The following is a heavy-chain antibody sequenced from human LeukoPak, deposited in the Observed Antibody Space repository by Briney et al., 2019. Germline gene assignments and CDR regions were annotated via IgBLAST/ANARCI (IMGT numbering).Heavy chain of an antibody. V-gene: IGHV3-48*01. CDR2: ISSSSSTI. Sequence: QTGGSLRLSCAASGFTFSTYSMNWVRQAPGKGLEWVSYISSSSSTIYYADSVKGRFTISRDNAKNSLYLQMNSLRAEDTAVYYCARGSTYYDSSGQAPFDYWGQGTLVTVSS. D-gene: IGHD3-22*01. CDR1: GFTFSTYS. CDR3: ARGSTYYDSSGQAPFDY. J-gene: IGHJ4*02.